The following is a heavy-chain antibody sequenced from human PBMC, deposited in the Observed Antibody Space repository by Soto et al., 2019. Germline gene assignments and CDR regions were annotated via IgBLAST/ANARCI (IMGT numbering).Heavy chain of an antibody. CDR3: ARGRTSYYYDSSGYYREYYYYGMDV. V-gene: IGHV1-8*01. CDR2: MNPNSGNT. J-gene: IGHJ6*02. D-gene: IGHD3-22*01. Sequence: ASVKVSCKASGYTFTSYDINWVRQATGQGLEWMGWMNPNSGNTGYAQKFQGRVTMTRSTSISTAYMELSSLRSEDTAVYYCARGRTSYYYDSSGYYREYYYYGMDVWGQGTTVTVSS. CDR1: GYTFTSYD.